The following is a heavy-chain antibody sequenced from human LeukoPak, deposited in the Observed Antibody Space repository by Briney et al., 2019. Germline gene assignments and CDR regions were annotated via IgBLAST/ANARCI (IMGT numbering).Heavy chain of an antibody. CDR3: AKEGLNIATRDFFDS. V-gene: IGHV3-23*01. CDR2: ISNSGGST. D-gene: IGHD6-6*01. CDR1: GFIFRDYV. Sequence: GGSLRLSCAASGFIFRDYVVAWVRQAPGKGLEWVSQISNSGGSTYYADSVKGRFTISRDNSKNTLYLQMNSLRAEDTAVYYCAKEGLNIATRDFFDSWGQGTLVTVSS. J-gene: IGHJ4*02.